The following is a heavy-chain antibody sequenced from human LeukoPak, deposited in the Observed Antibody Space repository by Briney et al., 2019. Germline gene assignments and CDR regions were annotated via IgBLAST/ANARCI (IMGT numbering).Heavy chain of an antibody. CDR2: INPNSGGT. CDR3: ARADYDFWSGYYRYYYMDV. CDR1: GYTFTGYY. J-gene: IGHJ6*03. Sequence: GASVKASCKASGYTFTGYYMHWVRQAPGQGLEWMGWINPNSGGTNYAQKFQGRVTMTRDTSISTAYMELSRLRSDDTAVYYCARADYDFWSGYYRYYYMDVWGKGTTVTVSS. D-gene: IGHD3-3*01. V-gene: IGHV1-2*02.